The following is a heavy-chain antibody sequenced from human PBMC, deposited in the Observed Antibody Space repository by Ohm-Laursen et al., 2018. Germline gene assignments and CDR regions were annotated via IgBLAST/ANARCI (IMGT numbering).Heavy chain of an antibody. J-gene: IGHJ4*02. CDR1: GFTFGSSW. CDR3: ARDPPIDY. V-gene: IGHV3-7*01. Sequence: GSLRLSCSASGFTFGSSWMHWVRQAPGKGLEWVATIKQDGSEKYYVDSVKGRFTISRDNAKNSLYLQMNSLRAEDTAVYYCARDPPIDYWGQGTLVTVTS. CDR2: IKQDGSEK.